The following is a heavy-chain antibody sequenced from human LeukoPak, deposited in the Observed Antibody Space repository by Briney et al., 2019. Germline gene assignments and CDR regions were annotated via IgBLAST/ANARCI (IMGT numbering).Heavy chain of an antibody. D-gene: IGHD4-11*01. V-gene: IGHV2-70*11. CDR1: GGSISSYY. J-gene: IGHJ3*02. CDR3: ARIRTVRDAFDT. CDR2: IDWDDDT. Sequence: TLSLTCTVSGGSISSYYWSWIRQPPGKALEWLARIDWDDDTYYSTSLKTRLTISKDTSNNQVVLTMTSMDPVDTATYYCARIRTVRDAFDTWGQGTMVTVSS.